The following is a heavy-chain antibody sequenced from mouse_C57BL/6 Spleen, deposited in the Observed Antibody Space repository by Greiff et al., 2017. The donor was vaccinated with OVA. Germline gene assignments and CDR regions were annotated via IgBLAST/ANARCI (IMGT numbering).Heavy chain of an antibody. Sequence: DVMLVESGGDLVKPGGSLKLSCAASGFTFSSYGMSWVRQTPDKRLEWVATISSGGSYTYYPDSVKGRFTISRDNAKNTLYLQMSSLKSEDTAMYYCARGTTVVASYYFDYWGQGTTLTVSS. CDR2: ISSGGSYT. J-gene: IGHJ2*01. CDR1: GFTFSSYG. D-gene: IGHD1-1*01. CDR3: ARGTTVVASYYFDY. V-gene: IGHV5-6*02.